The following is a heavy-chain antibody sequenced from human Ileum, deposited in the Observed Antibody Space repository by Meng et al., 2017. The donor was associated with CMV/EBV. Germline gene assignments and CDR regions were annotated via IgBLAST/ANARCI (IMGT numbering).Heavy chain of an antibody. Sequence: SETLSLTCTVSDDSFSSYYWSWIRQSPERGLEWIGYSSTIGTTNYNPSLQSRSTVSVDTSRRQVYLRLTSVSAADTAVYYCARDGGGRNRYLLFDYWSQGKLVTVSS. CDR3: ARDGGGRNRYLLFDY. CDR1: DDSFSSYY. D-gene: IGHD1-14*01. CDR2: SSTIGTT. J-gene: IGHJ4*02. V-gene: IGHV4-59*01.